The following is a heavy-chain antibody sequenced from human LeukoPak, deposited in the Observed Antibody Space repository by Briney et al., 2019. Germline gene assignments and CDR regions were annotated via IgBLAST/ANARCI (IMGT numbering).Heavy chain of an antibody. CDR2: INPSGGST. Sequence: ASVKVSCKASGYTFTGYYMHWVRQAPGQGLEWMGWINPSGGSTSYAQKFQGRVTMTRDTSTSTVYMELSSLRSEDTAVYYCASAVGVAPHDAFDIWGQGTMVTVSS. V-gene: IGHV1-46*01. J-gene: IGHJ3*02. CDR3: ASAVGVAPHDAFDI. D-gene: IGHD2-15*01. CDR1: GYTFTGYY.